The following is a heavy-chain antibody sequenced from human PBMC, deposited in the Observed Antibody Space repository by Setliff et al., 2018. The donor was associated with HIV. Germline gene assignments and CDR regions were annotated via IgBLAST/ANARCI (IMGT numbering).Heavy chain of an antibody. CDR2: VHSTGTT. D-gene: IGHD3-22*01. J-gene: IGHJ3*01. Sequence: SETLSLTCTVSGGSFSAYYWSWIRQPAGEGLEYIGRVHSTGTTIYNPSLKSRVTMSVDTSKNQLSLKLRSVTAADTAVYYCARARITMTGGRLEPYAFDRWGQGTKVTV. CDR3: ARARITMTGGRLEPYAFDR. CDR1: GGSFSAYY. V-gene: IGHV4-4*07.